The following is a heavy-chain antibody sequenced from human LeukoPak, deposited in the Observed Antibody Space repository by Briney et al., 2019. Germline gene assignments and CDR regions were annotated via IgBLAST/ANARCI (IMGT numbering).Heavy chain of an antibody. V-gene: IGHV3-23*01. CDR1: GFTFSSYA. CDR2: ISGSGGST. CDR3: AKDRGSGVGEYSWGQFDY. J-gene: IGHJ4*02. Sequence: PGRSLRLSCAASGFTFSSYAMSWVRQAPGKGLEWVSAISGSGGSTYYADSAKGRFTISGDKSKDTLYLQMNSLRAEDTAVYYCAKDRGSGVGEYSWGQFDYWGQGTLVTVSS. D-gene: IGHD5-18*01.